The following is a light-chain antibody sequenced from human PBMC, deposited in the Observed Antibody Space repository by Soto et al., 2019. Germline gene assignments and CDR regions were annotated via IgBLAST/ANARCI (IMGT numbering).Light chain of an antibody. CDR2: DVS. Sequence: QSVLTQPASVSGSPGQSITISCTGTSSDVGGYNYVSWYQQHPGRAPKLLIYDVSTRPTGVSNRFSGSKSGITASLTISGLQAEDEADYYCSSYTSSSTPLYVFGTGTKVTVL. CDR3: SSYTSSSTPLYV. CDR1: SSDVGGYNY. V-gene: IGLV2-14*03. J-gene: IGLJ1*01.